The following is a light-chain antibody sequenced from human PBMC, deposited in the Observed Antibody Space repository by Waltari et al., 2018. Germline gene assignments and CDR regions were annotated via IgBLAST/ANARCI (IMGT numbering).Light chain of an antibody. CDR3: QQYYSTPYT. V-gene: IGKV4-1*01. CDR2: WAS. CDR1: QSVLYSSNNKNY. Sequence: DLVMTQSPDPLAVSLGERATINCKSSQSVLYSSNNKNYLAWYQQKPGQPPKLLIYWASTRESGVPDRFSGSGSGTDFTLTISSLQAEDVAVYYCQQYYSTPYTFGQGTKLEI. J-gene: IGKJ2*01.